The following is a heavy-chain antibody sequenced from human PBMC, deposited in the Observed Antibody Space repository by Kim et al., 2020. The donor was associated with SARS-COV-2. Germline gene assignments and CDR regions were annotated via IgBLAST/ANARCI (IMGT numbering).Heavy chain of an antibody. CDR1: GYTFTSYA. CDR2: INAGNGNT. J-gene: IGHJ4*02. CDR3: ARDWPKQWLVGPYFDY. Sequence: ASVKVSCKASGYTFTSYAMHWVRQAPGQRLEWMGWINAGNGNTKYSQKFQGRVTITRDTSASTAYMELSSLRSEDTAVYYCARDWPKQWLVGPYFDYWGQGTLVTVSS. V-gene: IGHV1-3*01. D-gene: IGHD6-19*01.